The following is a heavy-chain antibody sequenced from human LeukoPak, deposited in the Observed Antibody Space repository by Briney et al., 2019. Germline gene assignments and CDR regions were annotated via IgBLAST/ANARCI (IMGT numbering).Heavy chain of an antibody. D-gene: IGHD3-9*01. CDR2: ISWNSGSI. CDR3: AKDSPRGYYDILTGYFDY. Sequence: GGSLRLSCAASGFTFDDYAMHWVRQAPGKGLEWVSGISWNSGSIGYVDSVKGRFTISRDNAKNSLYLQMNSLRAEDTALYYCAKDSPRGYYDILTGYFDYWGQGTLVTVSS. J-gene: IGHJ4*02. V-gene: IGHV3-9*01. CDR1: GFTFDDYA.